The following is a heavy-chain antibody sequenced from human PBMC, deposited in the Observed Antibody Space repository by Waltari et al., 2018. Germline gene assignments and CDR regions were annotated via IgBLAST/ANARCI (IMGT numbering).Heavy chain of an antibody. Sequence: EVRLVESGGGLVQPGGSLRLVCLASGPTFAGNWLTWVRQGPGKGLEWVADMNPDGREKNYVDSVVGRFIISRDNGKKSLYLQMNSLKVEDTGVYFCARDTGFKHFDSWGQGTLVTVS. J-gene: IGHJ5*01. CDR2: MNPDGREK. CDR3: ARDTGFKHFDS. V-gene: IGHV3-7*01. CDR1: GPTFAGNW.